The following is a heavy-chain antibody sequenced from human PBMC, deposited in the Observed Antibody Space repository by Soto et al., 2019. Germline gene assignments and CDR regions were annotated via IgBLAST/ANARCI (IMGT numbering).Heavy chain of an antibody. Sequence: QVQLVQSGAEVKKPGASVKVSCKASGYTFTSYYMHWVRQAPGQGLEWMGIINPSGGSTSYAQKCQGRVTMTRDTSTSTVYMELSSLRSEDTAVYYCARDQDCSSTSCSEVYYYGMDVWGQGNTVTVSS. CDR3: ARDQDCSSTSCSEVYYYGMDV. J-gene: IGHJ6*02. D-gene: IGHD2-2*01. V-gene: IGHV1-46*03. CDR2: INPSGGST. CDR1: GYTFTSYY.